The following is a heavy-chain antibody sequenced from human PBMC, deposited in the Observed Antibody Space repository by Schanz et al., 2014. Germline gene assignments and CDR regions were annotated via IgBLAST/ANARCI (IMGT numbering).Heavy chain of an antibody. CDR3: FSMHYGNSVY. CDR2: ISGSDGNT. J-gene: IGHJ4*02. Sequence: EVQLLESGGGLVQPGGSLRLSCAASGFTFSSYAMSWVRQAPGKGLEWVSAISGSDGNTDYADSVKGRFTISRDNSKNTLYLQMNSLRADDTAVYYCFSMHYGNSVYWGQGTLVTVSS. CDR1: GFTFSSYA. D-gene: IGHD3-3*02. V-gene: IGHV3-23*01.